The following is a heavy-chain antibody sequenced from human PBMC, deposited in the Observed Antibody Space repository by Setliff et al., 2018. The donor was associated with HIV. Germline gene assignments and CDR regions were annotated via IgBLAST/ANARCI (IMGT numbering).Heavy chain of an antibody. CDR3: ARARRDSYDRGRRNHYYIDV. CDR1: GYTFTSYD. D-gene: IGHD3-22*01. CDR2: MNPNSGNT. V-gene: IGHV1-8*02. Sequence: ASVKVSCKASGYTFTSYDINWVRQATGQGLEWMGWMNPNSGNTGYAQKFQGRVTMTRDASISTAYMELNTLKFEDTAVYYCARARRDSYDRGRRNHYYIDVWGKGTTVTISS. J-gene: IGHJ6*03.